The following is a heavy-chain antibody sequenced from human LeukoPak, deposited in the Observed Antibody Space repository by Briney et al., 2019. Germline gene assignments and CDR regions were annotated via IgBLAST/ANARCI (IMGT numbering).Heavy chain of an antibody. CDR1: GGSISSGSYY. Sequence: SQTLSLTCTVSGGSISSGSYYWSWIRQPAGKGLEWIGRIYTTGSTNYNPSLKSRLTISVDKSKNQFSLKLSSVTAADSAVYYCARRHLGVEECGGDCYYDAFDIWGQGTMVTVSS. CDR3: ARRHLGVEECGGDCYYDAFDI. CDR2: IYTTGST. D-gene: IGHD2-21*02. V-gene: IGHV4-61*02. J-gene: IGHJ3*02.